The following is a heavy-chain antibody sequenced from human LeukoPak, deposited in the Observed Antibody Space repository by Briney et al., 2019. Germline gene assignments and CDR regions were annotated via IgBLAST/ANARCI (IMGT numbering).Heavy chain of an antibody. CDR2: INWNGGST. J-gene: IGHJ4*02. CDR3: ARHWGVGSRYFDF. D-gene: IGHD1-26*01. CDR1: GFTFSSYG. V-gene: IGHV3-20*04. Sequence: GGSLRLSCAASGFTFSSYGMSWVRQAPGKGLEWVSDINWNGGSTGYRDSVKGRFTISRDNAKNSLYLQMNSLRAEDTALYYCARHWGVGSRYFDFWGQGTLVTVSS.